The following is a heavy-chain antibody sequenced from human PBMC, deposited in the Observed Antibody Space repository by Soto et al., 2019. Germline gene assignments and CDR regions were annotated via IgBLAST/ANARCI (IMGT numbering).Heavy chain of an antibody. Sequence: PGRSLRLSCAASGFTFSSHGMQWVRQAPGKGLEWVASIGYDGSNKNYPDSVKGRFTISRDNSKNSLYLQMNSLRAEDTAVYYCARELYTQPGAFDYWGRGTLVTVSS. V-gene: IGHV3-33*01. J-gene: IGHJ4*02. CDR3: ARELYTQPGAFDY. CDR1: GFTFSSHG. CDR2: IGYDGSNK. D-gene: IGHD3-16*01.